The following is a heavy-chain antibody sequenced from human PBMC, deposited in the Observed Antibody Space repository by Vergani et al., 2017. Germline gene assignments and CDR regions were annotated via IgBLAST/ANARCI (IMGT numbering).Heavy chain of an antibody. V-gene: IGHV3-30*03. Sequence: QVQLVESGGGVVQPGRSLRLSCAASGFTFSSYGMHWVRQAPGKGLEWVAVISYDGSNKYYADSVKGRFTISRDNSKNTLYLQMNSLRAEDTAVYYCARTPRGYYYYYGMDVWGQGTTVTVSS. CDR1: GFTFSSYG. CDR3: ARTPRGYYYYYGMDV. J-gene: IGHJ6*02. CDR2: ISYDGSNK.